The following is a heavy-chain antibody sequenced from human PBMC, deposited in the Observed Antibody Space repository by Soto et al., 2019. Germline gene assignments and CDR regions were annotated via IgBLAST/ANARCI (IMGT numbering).Heavy chain of an antibody. Sequence: EVQLLESGGGLVQPGGSLRLSCAASGFTFSSYAMSWVRQAPGKGLEWVSAISGSGGSTYYADSVKGRFTISRDNTKNTLYLGKNSLREEDTAVYYCALEGSSAWYFDLWGGGTQVTVSS. V-gene: IGHV3-23*01. CDR3: ALEGSSAWYFDL. CDR1: GFTFSSYA. J-gene: IGHJ2*01. CDR2: ISGSGGST. D-gene: IGHD3-10*01.